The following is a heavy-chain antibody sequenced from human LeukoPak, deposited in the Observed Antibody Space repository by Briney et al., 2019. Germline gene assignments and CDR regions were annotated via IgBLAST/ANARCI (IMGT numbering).Heavy chain of an antibody. CDR2: IKQDGSEK. V-gene: IGHV3-7*01. Sequence: PGGSLRLSCAASGFTFSSYWMSWVRQAPGKGLEWVANIKQDGSEKYYVDSVKGRFTISRDNAKNSLYLQMNSLRAEDTAVYYCARSGRDIVVVPAAIIDYWGQGTLVTVSS. J-gene: IGHJ4*02. D-gene: IGHD2-2*02. CDR3: ARSGRDIVVVPAAIIDY. CDR1: GFTFSSYW.